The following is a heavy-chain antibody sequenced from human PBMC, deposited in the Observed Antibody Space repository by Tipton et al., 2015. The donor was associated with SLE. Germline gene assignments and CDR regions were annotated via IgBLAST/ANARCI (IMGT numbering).Heavy chain of an antibody. CDR2: IYYSGST. D-gene: IGHD5-18*01. CDR1: GGSISSSSYY. CDR3: AREIDTAMGYMDV. V-gene: IGHV4-39*07. J-gene: IGHJ6*03. Sequence: TLSLTCTVSGGSISSSSYYWGWIRQPPGKGLEWIGSIYYSGSTNYNPSLKSRVTISVDTSKNQFSLKLSSVTAADTAVYYCAREIDTAMGYMDVWGKGTTVTVSS.